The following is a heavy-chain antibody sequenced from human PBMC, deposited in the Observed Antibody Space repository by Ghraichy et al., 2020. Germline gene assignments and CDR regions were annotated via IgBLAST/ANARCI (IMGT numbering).Heavy chain of an antibody. CDR3: ARADSNCSSTSCFLFDP. J-gene: IGHJ5*02. Sequence: SLTCAVSGGSISSSNWWSWVRQPPGKGLEWIGEIYHSGSTNYNPSLKSRVTISVDKSKNQFSLKLSSVTAADTAVYYCARADSNCSSTSCFLFDPWGQGTLVTVSS. CDR1: GGSISSSNW. CDR2: IYHSGST. V-gene: IGHV4-4*02. D-gene: IGHD2-2*01.